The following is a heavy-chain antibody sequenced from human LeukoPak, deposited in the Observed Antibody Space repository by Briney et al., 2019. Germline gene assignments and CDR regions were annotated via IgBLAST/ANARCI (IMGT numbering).Heavy chain of an antibody. CDR2: ISSSGSTI. CDR3: ARDMDSPFYY. J-gene: IGHJ4*02. Sequence: PGGSLRLSXAASGFTFSSYEMNWVRQAPGKGLEWVSYISSSGSTIYYADSVKGRFTISRDNAKNSLYLQMNSLRAEDTAVYYCARDMDSPFYYWGQGTLVTVSS. CDR1: GFTFSSYE. D-gene: IGHD2-2*03. V-gene: IGHV3-48*03.